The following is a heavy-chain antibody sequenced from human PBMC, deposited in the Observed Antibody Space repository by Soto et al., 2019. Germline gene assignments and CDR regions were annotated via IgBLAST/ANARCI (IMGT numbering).Heavy chain of an antibody. CDR2: IKQDGSEK. CDR3: ARDEWYCSGGSCYTNYFDY. CDR1: GFTFSSYW. V-gene: IGHV3-7*01. D-gene: IGHD2-15*01. J-gene: IGHJ4*02. Sequence: GSLRLSCAASGFTFSSYWMSWVRQAPGKGLEWVANIKQDGSEKYYVDSVKGRFTISRDNAKNSLYLQMNSLRAEDTAVYYCARDEWYCSGGSCYTNYFDYWGQGTLVTVSS.